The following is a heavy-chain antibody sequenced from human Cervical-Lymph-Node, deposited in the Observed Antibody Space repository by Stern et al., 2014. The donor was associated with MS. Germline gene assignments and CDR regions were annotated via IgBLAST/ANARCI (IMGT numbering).Heavy chain of an antibody. D-gene: IGHD2-21*01. CDR2: LSGGGTFV. V-gene: IGHV3-11*01. CDR1: GFTFSDHY. CDR3: SREPRLTDY. J-gene: IGHJ4*02. Sequence: VQLVESGGGLVTPGGSLRLSCVASGFTFSDHYMSWIRQAPGKGLECISYLSGGGTFVNYADSVKCRFTISRDNAKDSLYLQMDSLRAEDTAVYYCSREPRLTDYWGQGTLVSVSS.